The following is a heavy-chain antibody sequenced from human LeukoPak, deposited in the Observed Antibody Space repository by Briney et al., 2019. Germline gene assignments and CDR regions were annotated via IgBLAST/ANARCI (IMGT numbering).Heavy chain of an antibody. CDR3: AKGSSSFYFDY. CDR2: ISGSGDTT. J-gene: IGHJ4*02. Sequence: GGSLRLSCAASGFTFSSYDMNWVHQAPGKGLEWVSAISGSGDTTYYADSVKGRFTISRDNSKNTLYLQLNSLRAEDTAIYYCAKGSSSFYFDYWGQGTLVTVSS. D-gene: IGHD6-19*01. V-gene: IGHV3-23*01. CDR1: GFTFSSYD.